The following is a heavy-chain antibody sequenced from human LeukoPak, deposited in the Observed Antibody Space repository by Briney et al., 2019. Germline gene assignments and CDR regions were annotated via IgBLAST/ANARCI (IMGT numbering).Heavy chain of an antibody. J-gene: IGHJ4*02. Sequence: SETLSLICTVSGGSIGSYYWSWIRQPAGKGLEWIGRIYTSGSTNYNPSLKSRVTMSVDTSKNQFSLKLSSVTAADTAVYYCARSPRAGPFDYWGQGTLVTVSS. CDR2: IYTSGST. CDR3: ARSPRAGPFDY. V-gene: IGHV4-4*07. CDR1: GGSIGSYY.